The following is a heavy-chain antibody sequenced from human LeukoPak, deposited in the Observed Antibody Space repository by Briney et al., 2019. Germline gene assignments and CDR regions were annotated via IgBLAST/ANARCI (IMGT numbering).Heavy chain of an antibody. D-gene: IGHD3-9*01. J-gene: IGHJ4*02. CDR1: GYTFTSYG. Sequence: GASVKVSCKASGYTFTSYGISWVRQAPGQGLEWMGWISAYNGNTNYAQKLQGRVTMTTDTSTSTAYMELRSLRSDDTAVYYCARLRYDILTGPLDYWGQGTLVTVSS. V-gene: IGHV1-18*01. CDR3: ARLRYDILTGPLDY. CDR2: ISAYNGNT.